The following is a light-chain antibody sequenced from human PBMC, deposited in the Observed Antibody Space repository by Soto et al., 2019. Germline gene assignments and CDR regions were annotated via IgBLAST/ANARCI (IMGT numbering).Light chain of an antibody. CDR2: AAS. J-gene: IGKJ1*01. CDR3: QQYATSPWT. V-gene: IGKV3-20*01. Sequence: EIVLTQSPGTLSLSPGERATLSCRASQSVSSNYLAWYRHRPGQAPRLLIYAASRRATGIPDRFSGSGSGTEFTLTISRLEPEDFAVFYCQQYATSPWTFGQGTKVEMK. CDR1: QSVSSNY.